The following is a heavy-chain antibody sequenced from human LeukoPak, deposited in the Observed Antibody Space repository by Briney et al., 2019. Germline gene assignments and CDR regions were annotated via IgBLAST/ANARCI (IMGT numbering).Heavy chain of an antibody. D-gene: IGHD3-10*01. J-gene: IGHJ4*02. CDR1: GGTFSSYA. V-gene: IGHV1-69*05. CDR2: IIPIFGTA. Sequence: GASVKVSCKASGGTFSSYAISWVRQAPGQGLEWMGGIIPIFGTANYAQKFQGRVTITTDESTRTAYMELSSLRSEDTAVYYCARRWFTLVRGVPTYYFDYWGQGTLVTVSS. CDR3: ARRWFTLVRGVPTYYFDY.